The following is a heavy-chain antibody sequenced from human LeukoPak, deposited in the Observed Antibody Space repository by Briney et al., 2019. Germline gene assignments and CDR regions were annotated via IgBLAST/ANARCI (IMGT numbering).Heavy chain of an antibody. D-gene: IGHD3-3*01. J-gene: IGHJ3*02. CDR2: ISSSRSYI. CDR3: AREGMLGVFDI. CDR1: GFTFSSYS. V-gene: IGHV3-21*01. Sequence: PGGSLRLSCAASGFTFSSYSMNWVRQAPGKGLEWVSSISSSRSYIFHADSVQGRFTISRDNAKNSLYLQMNSLRAEDTAVYYCAREGMLGVFDIWGQGTMVTVSS.